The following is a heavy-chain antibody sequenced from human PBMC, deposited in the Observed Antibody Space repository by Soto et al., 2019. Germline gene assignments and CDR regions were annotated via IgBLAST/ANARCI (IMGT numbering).Heavy chain of an antibody. Sequence: EVPLLESGGGLVQPGGSLRLSCAASGFTFSSYAMNWVRQGPGKGLEWVSVISGSGRSTYYADSVKGRFTTSRDNLKNTLYPQMNSLRPGHTAVYYCASRSISWYFDYWGEGTLVTVSS. D-gene: IGHD6-13*01. V-gene: IGHV3-23*01. J-gene: IGHJ4*02. CDR3: ASRSISWYFDY. CDR1: GFTFSSYA. CDR2: ISGSGRST.